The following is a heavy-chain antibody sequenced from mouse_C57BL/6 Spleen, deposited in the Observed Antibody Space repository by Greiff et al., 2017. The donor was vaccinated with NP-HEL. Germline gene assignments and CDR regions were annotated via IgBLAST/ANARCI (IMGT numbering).Heavy chain of an antibody. J-gene: IGHJ2*01. Sequence: QVQLQQPGAELVKPGASVKMSCKASGYTFTSYWITWVKQRPGQGLEWIGDIYPGSGSTNYNEKFKSKATLTVDTSSSTAYMQLSSPTSEDSAVYYCARDDDYDERDYWGQGTTLTVSS. CDR3: ARDDDYDERDY. CDR1: GYTFTSYW. D-gene: IGHD2-4*01. CDR2: IYPGSGST. V-gene: IGHV1-55*01.